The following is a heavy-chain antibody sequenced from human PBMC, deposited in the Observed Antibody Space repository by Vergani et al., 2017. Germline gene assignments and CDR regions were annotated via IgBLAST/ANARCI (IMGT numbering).Heavy chain of an antibody. Sequence: EVQLVESGGGLVKPGGSLRLSCAASGFTFSSYSMNWVRQAPGKGLEWVSSISSSSSYIYYADSVKGRFTISRDNAKNSLYLQMNSLRAEDTAVYYCARFCTNGVCYINSDYLGQGTLVTVSS. CDR2: ISSSSSYI. J-gene: IGHJ4*02. CDR3: ARFCTNGVCYINSDY. CDR1: GFTFSSYS. V-gene: IGHV3-21*01. D-gene: IGHD2-8*01.